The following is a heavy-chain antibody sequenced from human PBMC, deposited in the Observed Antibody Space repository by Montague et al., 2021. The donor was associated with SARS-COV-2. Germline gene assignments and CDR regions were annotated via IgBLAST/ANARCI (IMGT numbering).Heavy chain of an antibody. CDR3: ARDQGYNWNYYYYYGMDV. D-gene: IGHD1-20*01. V-gene: IGHV4-39*07. J-gene: IGHJ6*02. CDR1: GGSISSGDYY. CDR2: IYYSGST. Sequence: SETLSLTCTVSGGSISSGDYYWSWIRQPPGKGLEWIGSIYYSGSTYYNPSLKSRVTISVDTSKNQFSLKLSSVTAADTAVYYCARDQGYNWNYYYYYGMDVWGQGTTVTVSS.